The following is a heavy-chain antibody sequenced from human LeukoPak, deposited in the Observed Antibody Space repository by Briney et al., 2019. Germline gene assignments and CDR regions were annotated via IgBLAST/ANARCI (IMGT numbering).Heavy chain of an antibody. CDR1: GFTFSSDA. Sequence: GGSLRLSCIGTGFTFSSDAMGWVRQAPGKGLEWVSGISGSGGSTYYADSVKGRFTFSRDNSKNTLYLQMNSLRVEDTAVYYCAKDRGRTWVQVANWGQGTLVTVSS. CDR3: AKDRGRTWVQVAN. D-gene: IGHD2-15*01. V-gene: IGHV3-23*01. CDR2: ISGSGGST. J-gene: IGHJ4*02.